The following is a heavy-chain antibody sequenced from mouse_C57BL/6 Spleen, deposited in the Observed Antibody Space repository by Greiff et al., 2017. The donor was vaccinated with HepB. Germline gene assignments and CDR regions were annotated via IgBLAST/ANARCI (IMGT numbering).Heavy chain of an antibody. V-gene: IGHV3-6*01. Sequence: DVQLQESGPGLVKPSQSLSLTCSVTGYSITSGYYWNWIRQFPGNKLEWMGYISYDGSNNYNPSLKNRISITRDTSKNQFFLKLNSVTTEDSATYYCASHQGVFAYWGQGTLVTVSA. CDR3: ASHQGVFAY. CDR2: ISYDGSN. J-gene: IGHJ3*01. CDR1: GYSITSGYY.